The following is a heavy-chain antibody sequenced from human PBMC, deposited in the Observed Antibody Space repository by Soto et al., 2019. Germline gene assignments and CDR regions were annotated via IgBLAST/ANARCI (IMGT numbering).Heavy chain of an antibody. CDR3: ARDLAVALIDY. Sequence: QVQLVPSGAEVKKPGASVKVSCNAAGYSFTSYGIRWVRQAPGQGREWMGWISADNGNTKYAQKLQGRVTMTTDTSTSTAYMELRSLRSDDTAVYYWARDLAVALIDYWGQGTLVTVSS. CDR1: GYSFTSYG. CDR2: ISADNGNT. V-gene: IGHV1-18*01. J-gene: IGHJ4*02. D-gene: IGHD6-19*01.